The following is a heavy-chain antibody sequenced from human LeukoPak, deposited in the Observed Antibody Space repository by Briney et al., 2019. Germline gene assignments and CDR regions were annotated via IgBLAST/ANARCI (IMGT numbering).Heavy chain of an antibody. CDR1: GYTFTSYD. CDR3: ARDSGDYYDSSGNFDY. D-gene: IGHD3-22*01. Sequence: ASVKVSCKASGYTFTSYDINWVRQAPGQGLEWMGWINPNSGGTNYAQKFQGRVTMTRDTSISTAYMELSRLRSDDTAVYYCARDSGDYYDSSGNFDYWGQGTLVTVSS. CDR2: INPNSGGT. V-gene: IGHV1-2*02. J-gene: IGHJ4*02.